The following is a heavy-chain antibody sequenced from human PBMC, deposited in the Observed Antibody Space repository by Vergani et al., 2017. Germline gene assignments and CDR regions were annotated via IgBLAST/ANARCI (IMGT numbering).Heavy chain of an antibody. CDR1: GGSISSGSYY. D-gene: IGHD1-26*01. CDR3: AECPGIVGATGFQGLDY. V-gene: IGHV4-61*02. J-gene: IGHJ4*02. CDR2: IYTSGST. Sequence: QVQLQESGPGLVKPSQTLSLTCTVSGGSISSGSYYWSWIRQPAGKGLEWIGRIYTSGSTNYNPSLKSRVTISVDTSKNQFSLKLSAVTAADTAVYYCAECPGIVGATGFQGLDYWGQGTLVTVSS.